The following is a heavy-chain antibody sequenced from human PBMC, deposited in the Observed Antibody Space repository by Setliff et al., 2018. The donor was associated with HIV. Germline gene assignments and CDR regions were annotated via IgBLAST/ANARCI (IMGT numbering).Heavy chain of an antibody. J-gene: IGHJ4*02. D-gene: IGHD5-18*01. Sequence: SSETLSLTCTVSGGSVSNYYWTWIRQSAGKGLEWIGHINTSGSTKYNPSLKSRLTMSVDSSGNQFSLTLTSVTAADTAVYYCARGGGPDTNFDLWGQGTLVTVSS. CDR1: GGSVSNYY. CDR2: INTSGST. V-gene: IGHV4-4*07. CDR3: ARGGGPDTNFDL.